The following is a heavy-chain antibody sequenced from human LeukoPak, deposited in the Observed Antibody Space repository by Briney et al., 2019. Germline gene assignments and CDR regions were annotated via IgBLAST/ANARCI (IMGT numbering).Heavy chain of an antibody. D-gene: IGHD6-19*01. CDR2: IYYSGST. CDR3: ARLSAVAGREEDY. Sequence: SETLSLTCTVSGGSISSYYWSWIRQPPGKGLEWIGYIYYSGSTNYNPSLKSRVTIPVDTSKNQFSLKLSSVTAADTAVYYCARLSAVAGREEDYWGQGTLVTVSS. V-gene: IGHV4-59*01. J-gene: IGHJ4*02. CDR1: GGSISSYY.